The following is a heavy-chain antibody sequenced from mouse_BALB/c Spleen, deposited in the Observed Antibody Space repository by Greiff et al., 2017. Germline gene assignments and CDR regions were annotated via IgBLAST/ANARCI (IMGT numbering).Heavy chain of an antibody. D-gene: IGHD2-4*01. J-gene: IGHJ4*01. CDR3: ARGDYGGAYAMDY. CDR2: INPYNDGT. Sequence: VQLQQSGPELVKPGASVKMSCKASGYTFTSYVMHWVKQKPGQGLEWIGYINPYNDGTKYNEKFKGKATLTSDKSSSTDYMELNSLTSEDSAVYYGARGDYGGAYAMDYWGQGTSVTVSS. V-gene: IGHV1-14*01. CDR1: GYTFTSYV.